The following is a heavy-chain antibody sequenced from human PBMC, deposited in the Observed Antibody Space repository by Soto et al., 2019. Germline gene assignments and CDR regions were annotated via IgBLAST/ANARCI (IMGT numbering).Heavy chain of an antibody. V-gene: IGHV4-4*02. CDR1: GVSIISSTW. CDR3: TRADFLRGA. J-gene: IGHJ5*02. Sequence: QVQLQESGPGLVKPSGTPSLTCTVSGVSIISSTWWTWVRQSPGRGLEWLGEIHHSGSANYNPSIKRGVSMSVDKSKNQFSLSLNPVTAADTAVYYCTRADFLRGAWGQGILVTVSS. D-gene: IGHD2-21*02. CDR2: IHHSGSA.